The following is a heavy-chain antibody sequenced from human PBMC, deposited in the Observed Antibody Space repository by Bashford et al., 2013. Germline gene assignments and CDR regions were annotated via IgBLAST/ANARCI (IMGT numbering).Heavy chain of an antibody. V-gene: IGHV4-30-4*01. CDR3: VRSPSDWFLSGIYDY. D-gene: IGHD3-10*01. Sequence: IRQPPGKGLEWIGYISYNGDTHYNPSLRSRISISLDTSRNHFSLTLTSVTAPDTAIYYCVRSPSDWFLSGIYDYWGEGVLVTVSS. CDR2: ISYNGDT. J-gene: IGHJ4*02.